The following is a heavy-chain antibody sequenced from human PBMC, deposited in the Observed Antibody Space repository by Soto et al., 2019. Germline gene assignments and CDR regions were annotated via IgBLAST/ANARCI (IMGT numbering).Heavy chain of an antibody. J-gene: IGHJ4*02. CDR2: ISYDGSNK. D-gene: IGHD6-13*01. CDR1: VFTFSSYA. Sequence: WGSLGLSCAASVFTFSSYAMHGVRQAPGKGLEWVAVISYDGSNKYYADSVKGRFTISRDNSKNTLYLQMNSLRAEDTAVYYCARESYSSSWYIFDYWGQGTMVTVSS. CDR3: ARESYSSSWYIFDY. V-gene: IGHV3-30-3*01.